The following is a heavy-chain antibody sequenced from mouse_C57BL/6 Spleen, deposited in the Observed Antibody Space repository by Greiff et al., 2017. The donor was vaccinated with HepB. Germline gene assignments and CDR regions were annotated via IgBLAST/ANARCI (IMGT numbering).Heavy chain of an antibody. CDR2: IYPGSGST. CDR1: GYTFTSYW. CDR3: ARDGTTVVAGNY. Sequence: QVHVKQPGAELVKPGASVKMSCKASGYTFTSYWITWVKQRPGQGLEWIGDIYPGSGSTNYNEKFKSKATLTVDTSSSTAYRQLSSLTSEDSAVYYCARDGTTVVAGNYWGQGTTLTVSS. D-gene: IGHD1-1*01. J-gene: IGHJ2*01. V-gene: IGHV1-55*01.